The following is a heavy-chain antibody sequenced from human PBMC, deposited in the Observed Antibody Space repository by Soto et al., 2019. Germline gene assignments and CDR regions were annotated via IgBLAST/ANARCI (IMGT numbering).Heavy chain of an antibody. CDR2: IIPMVGTP. CDR1: GDTFSSYS. V-gene: IGHV1-69*08. D-gene: IGHD2-15*01. J-gene: IGHJ6*03. CDR3: ATEWGSTSSSAYNYFMDV. Sequence: QAQLVQSGAEVKRPGSSVKVSCKASGDTFSSYSISWVRQAPGQGLEWMGRIIPMVGTPNYAQKFQGRVTFSAAKSTSTAYMVLNSLISDDTAVYYCATEWGSTSSSAYNYFMDVWGKGTPVTVSS.